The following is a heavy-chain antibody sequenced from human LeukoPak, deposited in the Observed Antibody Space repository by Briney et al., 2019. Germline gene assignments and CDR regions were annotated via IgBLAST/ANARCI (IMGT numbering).Heavy chain of an antibody. CDR3: ARYHYYDSSGYYP. Sequence: SETLSLTCAAYGGSFSGYYWSWIRQPPGKGLEWIGEINHSGSTNYNPSLKSRVTISVDTSKNQFSLKLSSVTAADTAVYHCARYHYYDSSGYYPWGQGTLVTVSS. CDR2: INHSGST. V-gene: IGHV4-34*01. J-gene: IGHJ5*02. CDR1: GGSFSGYY. D-gene: IGHD3-22*01.